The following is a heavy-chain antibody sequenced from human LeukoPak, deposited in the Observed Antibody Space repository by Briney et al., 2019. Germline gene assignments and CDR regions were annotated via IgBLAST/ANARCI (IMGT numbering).Heavy chain of an antibody. Sequence: ASVNVSCKASGYTFTSYAMHWVRQAPGQRLEWMGWINAGNGNTKYPQKFQGRVTITRDTSASTAYMELSSLRSEDTAVYYCARAAAGTSYYYGMDVWGQGTTVTVSS. J-gene: IGHJ6*02. CDR3: ARAAAGTSYYYGMDV. CDR2: INAGNGNT. CDR1: GYTFTSYA. V-gene: IGHV1-3*01. D-gene: IGHD6-13*01.